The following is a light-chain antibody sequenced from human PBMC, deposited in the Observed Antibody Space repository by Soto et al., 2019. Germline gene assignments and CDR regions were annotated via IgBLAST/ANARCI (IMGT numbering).Light chain of an antibody. CDR1: QDISNY. J-gene: IGKJ4*01. CDR3: KHNVNLPIT. CDR2: DAS. V-gene: IGKV1-33*01. Sequence: DIQMTQSPSSLSASVGDRVTITCQASQDISNYLNWYQQKPGKAPKLLIYDASNLETGVPSRFIEMEPGTNLTFTISSRQPKEIAKYNVKHNVNLPITFGGGTKLRSN.